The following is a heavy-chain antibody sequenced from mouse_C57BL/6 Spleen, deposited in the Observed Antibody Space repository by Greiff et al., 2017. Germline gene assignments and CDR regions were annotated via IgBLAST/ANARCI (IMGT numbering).Heavy chain of an antibody. J-gene: IGHJ2*01. CDR2: IYPGSGST. CDR3: AREDSSGPYYFDY. V-gene: IGHV1-55*01. D-gene: IGHD3-2*02. CDR1: GYTFTSYW. Sequence: VQLQQPGAELVKPGASVKMSCKASGYTFTSYWITWVKQRPGQGLEWIGDIYPGSGSTNYNEKFKSKATLTVDTSSSTAYMQLRSLTSEDSAVYYCAREDSSGPYYFDYWGQGTTLTVSS.